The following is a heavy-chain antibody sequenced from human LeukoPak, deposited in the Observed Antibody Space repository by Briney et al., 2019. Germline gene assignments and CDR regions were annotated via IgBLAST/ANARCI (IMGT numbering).Heavy chain of an antibody. J-gene: IGHJ1*01. Sequence: GRSLRLSCAASGFTFSSYGMHWVRQAPGKGLEWVAVISYDGSNKYYADSVKGRFTISRDNSKNTLYLQMNSLRAEDTAVYYCAKDGSSWYLPEYFQHWGQGTLVTVSS. CDR1: GFTFSSYG. CDR3: AKDGSSWYLPEYFQH. D-gene: IGHD6-13*01. CDR2: ISYDGSNK. V-gene: IGHV3-30*18.